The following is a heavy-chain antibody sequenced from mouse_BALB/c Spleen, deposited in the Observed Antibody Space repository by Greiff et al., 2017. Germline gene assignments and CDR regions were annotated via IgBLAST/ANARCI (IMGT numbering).Heavy chain of an antibody. D-gene: IGHD1-2*01. CDR2: ISYSGST. J-gene: IGHJ3*01. Sequence: EVKLVESGPSLVKPSQTLSLTCSVTGDSITSGYWNWIRKFPGNKLEYMGYISYSGSTYYNPSLKSRISITRDTSKNQYYLQLNSVTTEDTATYYCARGATATGGFAYWGQGTLVTVSA. CDR1: GDSITSGY. V-gene: IGHV3-8*02. CDR3: ARGATATGGFAY.